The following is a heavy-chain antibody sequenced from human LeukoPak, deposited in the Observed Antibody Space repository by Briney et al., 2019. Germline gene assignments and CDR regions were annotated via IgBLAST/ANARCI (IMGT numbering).Heavy chain of an antibody. CDR1: GGSFSGYY. CDR2: INHSGST. V-gene: IGHV4-34*01. J-gene: IGHJ4*02. D-gene: IGHD6-19*01. Sequence: SETLSLTCAVYGGSFSGYYWSWIRQPPGKGLEWIGEINHSGSTNYNPSLMSRVTISVDTSKTQSSLKLSSVTAADTAVYYCARDAAYAVAGKSEEYYFDYWGQGTLVTVSS. CDR3: ARDAAYAVAGKSEEYYFDY.